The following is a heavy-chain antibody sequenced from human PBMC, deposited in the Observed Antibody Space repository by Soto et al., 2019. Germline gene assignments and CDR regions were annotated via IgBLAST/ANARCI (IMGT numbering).Heavy chain of an antibody. CDR2: IDPSDSYT. Sequence: GESLKISCKGSGYSFTSYWISWVRQMPGKGLEWMGRIDPSDSYTNYSPSFQGHVSISADKSISTAYLQWSSLKASDTAMYYCASSSLTIFGDYYYGMDVWVQGTTVTVSS. V-gene: IGHV5-10-1*01. CDR3: ASSSLTIFGDYYYGMDV. D-gene: IGHD3-3*01. CDR1: GYSFTSYW. J-gene: IGHJ6*02.